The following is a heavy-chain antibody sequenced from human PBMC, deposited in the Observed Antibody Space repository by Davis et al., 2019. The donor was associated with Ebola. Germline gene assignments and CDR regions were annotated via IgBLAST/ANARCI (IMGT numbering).Heavy chain of an antibody. J-gene: IGHJ4*02. Sequence: ASVKVSCKASGYTFTSYGISWVRQAPGQGLEWMGWISAYNGNTNYAQKLQGRVTITADESTSTAYMELSSLRSEDTAVYYCARHSGWELLHPFDYWGQGTLVTVSS. CDR2: ISAYNGNT. CDR1: GYTFTSYG. V-gene: IGHV1-18*04. CDR3: ARHSGWELLHPFDY. D-gene: IGHD1-26*01.